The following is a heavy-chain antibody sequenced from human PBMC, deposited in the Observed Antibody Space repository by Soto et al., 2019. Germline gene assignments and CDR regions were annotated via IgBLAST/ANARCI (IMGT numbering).Heavy chain of an antibody. CDR3: AREQAPLMIVVVITNYYYYGMDV. V-gene: IGHV1-18*01. J-gene: IGHJ6*02. CDR2: ISAYNGNT. CDR1: GYTFTSYG. Sequence: QVQLVQSGAEVKKPGASVKVSCKASGYTFTSYGISWVRQAPGQGLEWMGWISAYNGNTNYAQKLQGRGTMTTDTSTSTAYMALRSLRSDDTAVYYCAREQAPLMIVVVITNYYYYGMDVWGQGTTVTVSS. D-gene: IGHD3-22*01.